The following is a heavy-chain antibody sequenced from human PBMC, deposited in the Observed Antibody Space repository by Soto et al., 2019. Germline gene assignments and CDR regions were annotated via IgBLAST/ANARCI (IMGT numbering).Heavy chain of an antibody. CDR3: ARGVLRYYHYGMDV. V-gene: IGHV4-59*02. Sequence: QVQLQESGPGLVKPSETLSLSCTVSGDSVSSYSWSWIRQLPGRGLEWIGYSYISGNSNYNPSLKSRVTISRDTSKNQCSLNLKSVTAADTAVYYCARGVLRYYHYGMDVWGHGTTVTVSS. J-gene: IGHJ6*02. CDR1: GDSVSSYS. CDR2: SYISGNS.